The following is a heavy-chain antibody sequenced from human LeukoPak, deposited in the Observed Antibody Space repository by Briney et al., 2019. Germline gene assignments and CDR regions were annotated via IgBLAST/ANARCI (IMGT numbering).Heavy chain of an antibody. V-gene: IGHV4-30-2*01. Sequence: SQTLSLTCTVSGGSISSGGYYWSWIRQPPGKGLEWIGYIYHSGSTYYNPSLKSRVTISVDRSKNQFSLKLSSVTAADTAVYYCARAFWCSSTSCYRKTYYYYYYMDVWGKGTTVTVSS. CDR3: ARAFWCSSTSCYRKTYYYYYYMDV. J-gene: IGHJ6*03. D-gene: IGHD2-2*02. CDR1: GGSISSGGYY. CDR2: IYHSGST.